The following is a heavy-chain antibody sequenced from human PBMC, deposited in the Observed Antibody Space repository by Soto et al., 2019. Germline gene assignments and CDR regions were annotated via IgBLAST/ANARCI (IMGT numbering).Heavy chain of an antibody. D-gene: IGHD2-8*01. CDR2: IFDSGST. V-gene: IGHV4-30-4*01. CDR3: AREIMPLTNDSYFDL. CDR1: GGSISGGAHS. J-gene: IGHJ2*01. Sequence: QVQLQESGPGLVKPSETLSLTCTVSGGSISGGAHSWSWIRQPPGKGLEWIGHIFDSGSTYSNPSLKSRLTISVDTSKNQFSLRLSSVTAADTAVYYCAREIMPLTNDSYFDLWGRGTLVTVSS.